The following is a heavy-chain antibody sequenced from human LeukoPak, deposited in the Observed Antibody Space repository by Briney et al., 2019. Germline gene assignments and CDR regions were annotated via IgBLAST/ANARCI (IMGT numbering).Heavy chain of an antibody. Sequence: TPSETLSLTCAVYGGSFSGYYWSWIRQPPGKGLEWIGEINHSGSTNYNPSLKSRVTISVDTSKNQFSLKLSSVTAADTAMYYCARNIVVVPTVTGAFDVWGQGTMVTVSS. D-gene: IGHD2-2*01. CDR1: GGSFSGYY. CDR2: INHSGST. CDR3: ARNIVVVPTVTGAFDV. V-gene: IGHV4-34*01. J-gene: IGHJ3*01.